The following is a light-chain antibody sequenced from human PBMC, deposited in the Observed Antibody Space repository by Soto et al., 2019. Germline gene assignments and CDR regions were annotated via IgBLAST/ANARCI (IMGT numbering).Light chain of an antibody. CDR3: QQRSNWPVT. J-gene: IGKJ5*01. Sequence: EVVLTQSPATLSLSPGERATLSCRASQSVSSYLAWYQQKPGQAPRLLIYDAFNRATGIPARFSGSGSGTDFTLTISSLEPEDFAVYYCQQRSNWPVTFGQGTQLEIK. CDR2: DAF. V-gene: IGKV3-11*01. CDR1: QSVSSY.